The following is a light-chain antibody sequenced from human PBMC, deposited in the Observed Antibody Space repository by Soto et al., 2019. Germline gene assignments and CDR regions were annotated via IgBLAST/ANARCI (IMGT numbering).Light chain of an antibody. CDR1: QSISTY. J-gene: IGKJ4*01. CDR2: AAS. CDR3: QQTYRTLRT. Sequence: DIQMTQSPSSLSASVGDRVTITCRASQSISTYLNWYQQKPGKAPKLLIYAASSLQSGVPSRFSGSGSGTDFSLTISSLHPEDFATYYCQQTYRTLRTFGGGTKVEIK. V-gene: IGKV1-39*01.